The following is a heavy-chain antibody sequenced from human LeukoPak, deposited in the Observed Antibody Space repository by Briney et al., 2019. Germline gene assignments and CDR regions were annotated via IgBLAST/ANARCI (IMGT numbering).Heavy chain of an antibody. CDR3: ARFYGSGSRFDP. CDR2: INSDGTST. D-gene: IGHD3-10*01. V-gene: IGHV3-74*01. J-gene: IGHJ5*02. CDR1: GFTFGGDW. Sequence: GGSLRLSCAASGFTFGGDWMHWVRQAPGKGLVWFSRINSDGTSTNYADSVEGRFTISRDNAKSTLYLQMNSQRAEDTAVYYCARFYGSGSRFDPWGQGTLVTVSS.